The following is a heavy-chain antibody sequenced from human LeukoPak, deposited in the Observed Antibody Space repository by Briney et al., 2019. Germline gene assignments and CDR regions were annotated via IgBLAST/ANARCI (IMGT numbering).Heavy chain of an antibody. D-gene: IGHD3-22*01. CDR3: ARSDSSGHENNWFDP. V-gene: IGHV4-59*01. CDR2: IYYSGST. Sequence: SETLSLTCTVSGGSISSYYWSWIRQPPGKGLEWIGYIYYSGSTNYNPSLKSRVTISRDTSKNQFSLKLSSVTAADTAVYYCARSDSSGHENNWFDPWGQGTLVTVSS. J-gene: IGHJ5*02. CDR1: GGSISSYY.